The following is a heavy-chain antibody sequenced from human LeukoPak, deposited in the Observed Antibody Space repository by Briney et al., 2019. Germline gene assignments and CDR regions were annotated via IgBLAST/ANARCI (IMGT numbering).Heavy chain of an antibody. CDR2: ISYDGSNK. CDR3: TRQSRIAAAGTPTAYYYYYMDV. J-gene: IGHJ6*03. D-gene: IGHD6-13*01. Sequence: GGSLRLSCAASGFTFSSYGMHWVRQAPGKGLEWVAVISYDGSNKYYADSVKGRFTISRDNSKNTLYLQMNSLRAEDTAVYYCTRQSRIAAAGTPTAYYYYYMDVWGKGTTVTVSS. V-gene: IGHV3-30*03. CDR1: GFTFSSYG.